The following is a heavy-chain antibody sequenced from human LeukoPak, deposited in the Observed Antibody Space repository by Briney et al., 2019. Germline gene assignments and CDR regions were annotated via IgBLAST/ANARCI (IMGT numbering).Heavy chain of an antibody. CDR1: GFTFSTYA. J-gene: IGHJ6*02. D-gene: IGHD3-3*01. V-gene: IGHV3-23*01. CDR3: AKDGGITIFGVVITSGMDV. Sequence: GGSLRLSCAASGFTFSTYAMSWVRQAPGKGLEWVSAISGSGDSTYYADSVKGRFTISRDNSKNTLFLQMNSLRAEDTAVYYCAKDGGITIFGVVITSGMDVWGQGTTVTVSS. CDR2: ISGSGDST.